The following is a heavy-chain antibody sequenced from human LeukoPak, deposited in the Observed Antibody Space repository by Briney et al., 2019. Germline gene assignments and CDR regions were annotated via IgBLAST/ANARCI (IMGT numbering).Heavy chain of an antibody. Sequence: PGGSLRLSCAASGFTFSSYSMTWVRQAPGKGLEWVSSITTSSNYIDYADSVKGRFTISRDNAKNSLYLQMNSLRAEDTAVYYCAIDLIFWSSYSTRGFDYWGQGTLVTVSS. J-gene: IGHJ4*01. CDR1: GFTFSSYS. V-gene: IGHV3-21*01. D-gene: IGHD3-3*01. CDR2: ITTSSNYI. CDR3: AIDLIFWSSYSTRGFDY.